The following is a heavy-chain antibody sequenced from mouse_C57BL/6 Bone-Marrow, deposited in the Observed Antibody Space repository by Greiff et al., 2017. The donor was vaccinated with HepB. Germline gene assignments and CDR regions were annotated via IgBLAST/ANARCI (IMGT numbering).Heavy chain of an antibody. CDR2: IYPGSGST. J-gene: IGHJ2*01. D-gene: IGHD3-2*02. CDR3: ARESRLTGTGDY. V-gene: IGHV1-55*01. CDR1: GYTFTSYW. Sequence: QVQLQQPGAELVKPGASVKMSCKASGYTFTSYWITWVKQRPGQGLEWIGDIYPGSGSTNYNQKFKGKSTLTVDKSSSTAYMQLSSLTSEDSAVYYCARESRLTGTGDYWGQGTTLTVSS.